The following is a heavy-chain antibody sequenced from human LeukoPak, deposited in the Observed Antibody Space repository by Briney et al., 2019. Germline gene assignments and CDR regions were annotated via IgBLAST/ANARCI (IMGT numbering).Heavy chain of an antibody. Sequence: GGSLRLSCAASGFTFDDYAMHWVRQAPGKGLEWVSGISWNRGSIGYADSVKGRFTISRDNAKNSLYLQMNSLRAEDMALYYCAKGGIQLWFSFDYWGQGTLVTVSS. D-gene: IGHD5-18*01. CDR1: GFTFDDYA. V-gene: IGHV3-9*03. J-gene: IGHJ4*02. CDR3: AKGGIQLWFSFDY. CDR2: ISWNRGSI.